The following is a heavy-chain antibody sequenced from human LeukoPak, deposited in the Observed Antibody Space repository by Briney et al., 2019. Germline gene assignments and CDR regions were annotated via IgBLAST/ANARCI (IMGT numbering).Heavy chain of an antibody. CDR3: ARAVAGTDEIDS. Sequence: GGSLRLSCAGSGFSFSSYDMLWVRQATGKGLEWVSAIGSGGDTYYAGSVKGRFTISRESAKNSFYLQMNSLSAGDTAVYFCARAVAGTDEIDSWGQGTLVTISS. CDR1: GFSFSSYD. J-gene: IGHJ4*02. V-gene: IGHV3-13*01. D-gene: IGHD6-19*01. CDR2: IGSGGDT.